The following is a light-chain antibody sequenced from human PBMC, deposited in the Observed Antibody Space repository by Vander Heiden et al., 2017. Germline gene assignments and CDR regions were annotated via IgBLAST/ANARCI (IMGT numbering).Light chain of an antibody. CDR3: QQSYSTPWT. CDR2: VVS. Sequence: DIQMTQSPSSLSPSVGDRVTITCRASQSISKFLNWYQQRPGKAPKLLIYVVSSLQSGVPSRFSGTGSETDFTLTISSVQPEDSATYYCQQSYSTPWTFGQGTKVEIK. CDR1: QSISKF. J-gene: IGKJ1*01. V-gene: IGKV1-39*01.